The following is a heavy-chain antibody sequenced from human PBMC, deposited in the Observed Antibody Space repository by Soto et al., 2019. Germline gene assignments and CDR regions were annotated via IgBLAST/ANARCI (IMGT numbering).Heavy chain of an antibody. Sequence: GGSLRLSCAASGFTFSSYAMSWVRQAPGKGLEWVSAISGSGGSTYYADSVKGRSTISRDNSKNTLYLQMNSLRAEDTAVYYCAKESWDYYDSSGYCLDYWGQGTLVTVSS. CDR3: AKESWDYYDSSGYCLDY. CDR1: GFTFSSYA. D-gene: IGHD3-22*01. J-gene: IGHJ4*02. V-gene: IGHV3-23*01. CDR2: ISGSGGST.